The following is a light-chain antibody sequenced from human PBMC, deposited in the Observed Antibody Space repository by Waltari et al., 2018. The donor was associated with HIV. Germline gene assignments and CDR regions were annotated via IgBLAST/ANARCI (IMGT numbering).Light chain of an antibody. CDR2: WAS. V-gene: IGKV4-1*01. CDR3: HQYYTAPYT. CDR1: QSLFYSSNNRTY. Sequence: DIVMSQSPDSLAVSLGERAAITCQSSQSLFYSSNNRTYLSWYQQKPRQPPKLLIYWASIRESGVPERFSGSGPGTDFTLTITSLQADDVAVYYCHQYYTAPYTFGQGTNLEIK. J-gene: IGKJ2*01.